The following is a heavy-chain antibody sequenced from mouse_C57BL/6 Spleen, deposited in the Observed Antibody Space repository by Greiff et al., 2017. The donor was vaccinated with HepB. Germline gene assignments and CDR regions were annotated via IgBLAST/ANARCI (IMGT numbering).Heavy chain of an antibody. J-gene: IGHJ4*01. CDR2: ISGGGGNT. Sequence: EVQRVESGGGLVKPGGSLKLSCAASGFTFSSYTMSWVRQTPEKRLEWVATISGGGGNTYYPDSVKGRFTISRDNAKNTLYLQMSSLRSEDTALYYCARRYGNYVDYAMDYWGQGTSVTVSS. V-gene: IGHV5-9*01. CDR1: GFTFSSYT. D-gene: IGHD2-1*01. CDR3: ARRYGNYVDYAMDY.